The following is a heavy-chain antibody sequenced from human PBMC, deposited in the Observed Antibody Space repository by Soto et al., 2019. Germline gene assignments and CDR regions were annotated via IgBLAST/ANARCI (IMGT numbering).Heavy chain of an antibody. D-gene: IGHD3-10*01. Sequence: QVQLVQSGAEEKKPGASVKVSCKASGYTFTSYAMHWVRQAPGQRLEWMGWINAGNGNTKYSQKFQGRVTITRDTSASTAYMELSSLRAEDTAMYYCARDPNLLLWFGEPNDYYYYGMDVWGHGTTVTVSS. CDR1: GYTFTSYA. CDR3: ARDPNLLLWFGEPNDYYYYGMDV. CDR2: INAGNGNT. J-gene: IGHJ6*02. V-gene: IGHV1-3*05.